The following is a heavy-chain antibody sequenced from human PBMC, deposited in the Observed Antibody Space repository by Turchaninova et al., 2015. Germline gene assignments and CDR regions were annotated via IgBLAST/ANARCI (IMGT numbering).Heavy chain of an antibody. CDR2: IDHSGST. CDR3: ARGGGDSRYYFSSGF. J-gene: IGHJ4*02. CDR1: GGSFSAFF. V-gene: IGHV4-34*01. Sequence: QVHLQQWGAGLLKPSETPSPNCAFYGGSFSAFFWSWIRPSTGKGRGWIGEIDHSGSTNYHPSLKSRVTISVDTSKNQFSLKLNSVTAADTAVYYCARGGGDSRYYFSSGFWGQGTLVTVSS. D-gene: IGHD3-10*01.